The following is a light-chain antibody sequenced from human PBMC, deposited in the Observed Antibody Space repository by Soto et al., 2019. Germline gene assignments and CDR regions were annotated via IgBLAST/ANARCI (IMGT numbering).Light chain of an antibody. CDR3: SSFTTTYFYV. CDR2: GVT. V-gene: IGLV2-14*01. CDR1: GGDIGAYNY. Sequence: QSVLTQPASVSGSPGQSITLSCTGSGGDIGAYNYVSWYQQHPGKAPKLIIYGVTHRPSGVSSRFSASKSAYTASLTISALQAEDEADYYCSSFTTTYFYVFGPGTKVTVL. J-gene: IGLJ1*01.